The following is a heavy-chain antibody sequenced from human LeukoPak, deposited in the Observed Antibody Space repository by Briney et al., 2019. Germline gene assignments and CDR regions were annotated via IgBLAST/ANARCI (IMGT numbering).Heavy chain of an antibody. J-gene: IGHJ4*02. CDR2: ISGSGGST. Sequence: GGSLRLSCAASGFTFSSYAMSWVRQAPGKGLEWVSAISGSGGSTYYADSVKGRFTISRDNSKNTLYLQMNSLRAEDTAVYYCARSYGGSVLYSKKIFDYWGQGTLVTVSS. V-gene: IGHV3-23*01. CDR1: GFTFSSYA. D-gene: IGHD3-10*01. CDR3: ARSYGGSVLYSKKIFDY.